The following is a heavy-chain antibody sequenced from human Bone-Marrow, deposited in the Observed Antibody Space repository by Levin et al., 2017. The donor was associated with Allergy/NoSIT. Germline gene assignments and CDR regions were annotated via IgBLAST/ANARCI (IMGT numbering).Heavy chain of an antibody. CDR3: AREFIVPYYYDSSGYYYKGYFDY. CDR2: ISSSSSTI. J-gene: IGHJ4*02. Sequence: GGSLRLSCAASGFTFSSYSMNWVRQAPGKGLEWVSYISSSSSTIYYADSVKGRFTISRDNAKNSLYLQMNSLRAEDTAVYYCAREFIVPYYYDSSGYYYKGYFDYWGQGTLVTVSS. V-gene: IGHV3-48*04. CDR1: GFTFSSYS. D-gene: IGHD3-22*01.